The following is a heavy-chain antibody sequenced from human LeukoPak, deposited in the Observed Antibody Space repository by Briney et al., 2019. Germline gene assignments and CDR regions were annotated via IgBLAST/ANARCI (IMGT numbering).Heavy chain of an antibody. Sequence: PSETLSLTCAVYGGSFSGYYWSWIRQPPGKGLEWIGEINHSGSTNYNPSLKSRVTISVDTSKNQFSLKLSSVTVADTAVYYCARGRYGSRYDSSGYYSKTVDYWGQGTLVTVSS. CDR3: ARGRYGSRYDSSGYYSKTVDY. V-gene: IGHV4-34*01. CDR2: INHSGST. D-gene: IGHD3-22*01. CDR1: GGSFSGYY. J-gene: IGHJ4*02.